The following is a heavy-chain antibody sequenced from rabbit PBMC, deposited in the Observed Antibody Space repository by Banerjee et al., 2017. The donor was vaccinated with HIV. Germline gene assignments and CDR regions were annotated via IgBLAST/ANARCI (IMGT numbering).Heavy chain of an antibody. CDR1: GFDFSRYYM. D-gene: IGHD4-1*01. CDR3: ARTYSSYYYGMDL. CDR2: IYPGNSGSI. Sequence: QEQLKETGGGLVQPGGSLTLTCKASGFDFSRYYMSWVRQAPGKGLEWIGIIYPGNSGSIYYASWAKGRFTISKTSSTTVTLQMTSLTAADTATYFCARTYSSYYYGMDLWGQGTLVTVS. V-gene: IGHV1S45*01. J-gene: IGHJ6*01.